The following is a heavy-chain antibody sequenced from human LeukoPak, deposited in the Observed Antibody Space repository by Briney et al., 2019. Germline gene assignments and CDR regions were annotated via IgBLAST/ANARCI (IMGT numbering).Heavy chain of an antibody. Sequence: SETLSLTCTVSGGSVSSGSYYWSWVRQPPGKGLEWIGYINYSGSTNYNPSLKSRVTISEDTSKNQFSLKLSSVTAADTAVYYCARHGYFDGSDYYSSFDYWGQGTLVTVSS. V-gene: IGHV4-61*01. CDR1: GGSVSSGSYY. CDR3: ARHGYFDGSDYYSSFDY. CDR2: INYSGST. D-gene: IGHD3-22*01. J-gene: IGHJ4*02.